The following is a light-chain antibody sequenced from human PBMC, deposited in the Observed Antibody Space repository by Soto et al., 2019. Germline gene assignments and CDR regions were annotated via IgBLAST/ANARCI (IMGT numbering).Light chain of an antibody. CDR1: QSVSSSY. CDR2: GAS. J-gene: IGKJ1*01. CDR3: QQYGSSGT. V-gene: IGKV3-20*01. Sequence: IVLTQSAGTLSLSPGERATLSWRASQSVSSSYLAWYQQKPGQAPRLLIYGASSRATGIPDRFSGSGSGTDFTLTISRLEPEDFAVYYCQQYGSSGTFGQGTKV.